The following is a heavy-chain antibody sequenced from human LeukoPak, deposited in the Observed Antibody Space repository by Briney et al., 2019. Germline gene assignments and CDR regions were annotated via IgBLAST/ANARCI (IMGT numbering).Heavy chain of an antibody. J-gene: IGHJ6*03. V-gene: IGHV1-2*02. Sequence: ASVKVSCKASGYTFTAYYMHWVRQAPGQGLEWMGWINPNSGGTNYARKFQGRVTMTRDTPISTAYMELSRLRSDDTAVYYCARNSGSYSDYYYYMDVWGKGTTVTISS. CDR1: GYTFTAYY. CDR3: ARNSGSYSDYYYYMDV. CDR2: INPNSGGT. D-gene: IGHD1-26*01.